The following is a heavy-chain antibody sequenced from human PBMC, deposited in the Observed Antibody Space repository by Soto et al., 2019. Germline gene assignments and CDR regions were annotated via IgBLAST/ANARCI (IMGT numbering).Heavy chain of an antibody. J-gene: IGHJ6*02. CDR2: IYYSGST. D-gene: IGHD3-3*01. Sequence: SETLSLTCTVPGGSISSGGYYWSWIRQHPGKGLEWSGYIYYSGSTYYNPSLKSRVTISVDTSKNQFSLKLSSVTAADTAVYYCARASRGGYDFWSGSAQSGRYGMDVWGQGTTVTVSS. CDR1: GGSISSGGYY. V-gene: IGHV4-31*03. CDR3: ARASRGGYDFWSGSAQSGRYGMDV.